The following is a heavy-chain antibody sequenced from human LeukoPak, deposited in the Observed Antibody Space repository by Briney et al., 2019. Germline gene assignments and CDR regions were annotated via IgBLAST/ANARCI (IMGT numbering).Heavy chain of an antibody. J-gene: IGHJ4*02. CDR3: ARTKTTRMSSGWYYAFDY. V-gene: IGHV4-39*01. Sequence: SETLSLTCTVSGGSISSSSYYWGWIRQPPGKGLEWIGSIYYSGSTYYSPSLKSRVTITVDTSENRFSLKLSSVTAADTAVYYCARTKTTRMSSGWYYAFDYWGQGTLVTVSS. CDR2: IYYSGST. CDR1: GGSISSSSYY. D-gene: IGHD6-19*01.